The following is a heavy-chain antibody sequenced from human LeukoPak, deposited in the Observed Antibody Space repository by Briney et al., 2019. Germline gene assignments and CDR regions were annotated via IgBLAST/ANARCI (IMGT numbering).Heavy chain of an antibody. V-gene: IGHV1-2*02. Sequence: ASVKVSCTASGYTFTGYYMHWVRQAPGQGLEWMGCINPNSGGTNYAQKFQGRVTMTRDTSISTAYMELSRLRSDDAAVYYCASSDTGSIISSFDYWGQGTLVTVSS. CDR1: GYTFTGYY. D-gene: IGHD1-1*01. CDR2: INPNSGGT. J-gene: IGHJ4*02. CDR3: ASSDTGSIISSFDY.